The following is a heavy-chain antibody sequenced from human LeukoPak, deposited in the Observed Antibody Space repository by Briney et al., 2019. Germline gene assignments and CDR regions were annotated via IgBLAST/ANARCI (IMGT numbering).Heavy chain of an antibody. CDR1: GFTFSSYG. Sequence: GRSLRLSCAASGFTFSSYGMHWVRQAPGKGLEWVAVISYDGSNKYYADSVKSRFTISRDNSKNTLYLQMNSLRAEDTAVYYCAKDQGDWNDVYFDYWGQGTLVTVSS. D-gene: IGHD1-1*01. CDR2: ISYDGSNK. CDR3: AKDQGDWNDVYFDY. J-gene: IGHJ4*02. V-gene: IGHV3-30*18.